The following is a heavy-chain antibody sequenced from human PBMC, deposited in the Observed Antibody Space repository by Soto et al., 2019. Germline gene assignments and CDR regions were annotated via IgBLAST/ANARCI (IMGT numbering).Heavy chain of an antibody. CDR3: ARDSNWNFRWFDP. V-gene: IGHV4-59*01. Sequence: PSETLSLTCTVSGGSISSYYWSWIRQPPGKGLEWIGYIYYSGSTNYNPSLKSRVTISVDTSKNQFPLKLSSVTAADTAVYYCARDSNWNFRWFDPWGQGTLVTVSS. CDR2: IYYSGST. D-gene: IGHD1-7*01. J-gene: IGHJ5*02. CDR1: GGSISSYY.